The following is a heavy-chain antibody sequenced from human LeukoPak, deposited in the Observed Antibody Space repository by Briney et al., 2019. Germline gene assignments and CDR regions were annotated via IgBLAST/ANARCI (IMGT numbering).Heavy chain of an antibody. J-gene: IGHJ1*01. D-gene: IGHD6-13*01. CDR3: ARDWAAAGRYRAEYLQH. V-gene: IGHV3-33*01. CDR1: GFTFSSYG. Sequence: GGSLRLSCAASGFTFSSYGMHWVRQAPGKGLEWVAVIWYDGSNKYYADSVKGRFTISRDNSKNTLYLQMNSLRAEDTAVYYCARDWAAAGRYRAEYLQHWGQGTLVTVSS. CDR2: IWYDGSNK.